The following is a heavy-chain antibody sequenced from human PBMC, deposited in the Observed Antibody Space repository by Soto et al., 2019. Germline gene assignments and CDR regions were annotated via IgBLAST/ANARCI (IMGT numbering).Heavy chain of an antibody. V-gene: IGHV1-18*04. CDR1: GYTFTSYG. D-gene: IGHD6-6*01. J-gene: IGHJ6*02. Sequence: ASVKVSCKASGYTFTSYGISWGRQAPGQGLEWMGWISAYNGNTNYAQKLQGRVTMTTDTSTSTAYMELRSLRSDDTAVYYCARDRYSSSSSYYYYYGMDVWGQGTTVTVSS. CDR2: ISAYNGNT. CDR3: ARDRYSSSSSYYYYYGMDV.